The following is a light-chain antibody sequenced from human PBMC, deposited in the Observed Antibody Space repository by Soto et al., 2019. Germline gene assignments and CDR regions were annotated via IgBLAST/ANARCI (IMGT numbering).Light chain of an antibody. V-gene: IGKV3-20*01. Sequence: EIVLTQSPGTLSLSPGERATLSCRASQSVSSTYLAWYQQKPGQAPRLLIYGASSRATGIPDRFSGSWSGTDFTLTISRLEPEDSAVYYCQQYGSSPQTFGQGTKVEIK. CDR1: QSVSSTY. J-gene: IGKJ1*01. CDR2: GAS. CDR3: QQYGSSPQT.